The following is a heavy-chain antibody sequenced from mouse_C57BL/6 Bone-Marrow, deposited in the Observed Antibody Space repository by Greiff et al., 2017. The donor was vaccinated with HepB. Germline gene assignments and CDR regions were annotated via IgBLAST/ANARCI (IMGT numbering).Heavy chain of an antibody. D-gene: IGHD2-4*01. V-gene: IGHV14-2*01. J-gene: IGHJ3*01. CDR3: VPYDYPLAY. Sequence: DVQLVESGAELVKPGASVKLSCTASGFNIKDYYMHWVKQRTEQGLEWIGRIDPEDGETKYATKFQGKATITADTSSNTAYLQLSSMTSEDTAVYYCVPYDYPLAYWGQGTLVTVSA. CDR1: GFNIKDYY. CDR2: IDPEDGET.